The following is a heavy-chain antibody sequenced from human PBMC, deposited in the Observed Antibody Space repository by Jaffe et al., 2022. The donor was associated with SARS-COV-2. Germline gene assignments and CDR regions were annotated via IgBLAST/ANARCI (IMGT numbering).Heavy chain of an antibody. CDR2: ISGSGGRT. J-gene: IGHJ4*02. Sequence: EVQLLESGGGLVQPGGSLRLSCAASGFTFSDYAMSWVRQAPGKGLEWVSDISGSGGRTNYADSVKGRFTISRDQSKNTLYLQMNSLRAEDTAVYYCAKWVGVVEVTAIQYYFDYWGQGTLVTVSS. D-gene: IGHD2-21*02. CDR1: GFTFSDYA. V-gene: IGHV3-23*01. CDR3: AKWVGVVEVTAIQYYFDY.